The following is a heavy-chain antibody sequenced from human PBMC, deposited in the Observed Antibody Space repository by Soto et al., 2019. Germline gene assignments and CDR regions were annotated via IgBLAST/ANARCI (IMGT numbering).Heavy chain of an antibody. V-gene: IGHV5-51*01. CDR2: IYPGDSDT. D-gene: IGHD5-12*01. J-gene: IGHJ4*02. Sequence: PGESLKISCKGSGYSFTSYWIGWVRQMPGKGLEWMGIIYPGDSDTRYSPSFQGQVTISADKSISTAYLQWSSLKASDTAMYYCARRTVDIVATPYFDYWGQGTLVTVSS. CDR3: ARRTVDIVATPYFDY. CDR1: GYSFTSYW.